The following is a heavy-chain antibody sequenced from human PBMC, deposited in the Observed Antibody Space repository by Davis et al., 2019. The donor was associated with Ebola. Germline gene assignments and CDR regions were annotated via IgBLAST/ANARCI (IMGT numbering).Heavy chain of an antibody. V-gene: IGHV3-73*01. Sequence: PGGSLRLSCAASGLTFSGSAMHWVRQASGKGLEWVGRIRSKANSYATAYAASVKGRFTISRDDSKNTAYLQMNSLRAEDTAVYYCAREIVEMATILWTNFDYWGQGTLVTVSS. CDR1: GLTFSGSA. D-gene: IGHD5-24*01. CDR3: AREIVEMATILWTNFDY. J-gene: IGHJ4*02. CDR2: IRSKANSYAT.